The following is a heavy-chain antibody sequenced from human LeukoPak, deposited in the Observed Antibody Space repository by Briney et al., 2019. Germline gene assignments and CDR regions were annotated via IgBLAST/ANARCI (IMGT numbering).Heavy chain of an antibody. CDR3: ARACGGASCYDTPDFDC. D-gene: IGHD2-2*01. V-gene: IGHV3-48*01. CDR2: ISESSNTI. J-gene: IGHJ4*02. Sequence: GGSLRLSCVASGYSFTTYDMNWVRQSPGKGLGWVSHISESSNTIHYADSVKGRFTISRDNARRSLYLQMNSLRAEDTGVYYCARACGGASCYDTPDFDCWGQGTLVTVAS. CDR1: GYSFTTYD.